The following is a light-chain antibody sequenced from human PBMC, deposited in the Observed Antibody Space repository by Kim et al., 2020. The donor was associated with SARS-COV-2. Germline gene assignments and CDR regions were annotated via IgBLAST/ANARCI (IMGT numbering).Light chain of an antibody. CDR2: GNI. CDR3: PSYDTSLSGSV. Sequence: QSVLTQPPSLSGTPGQRVTISCSGGSSNIGAGYDVHWYQRVPGTVPRLLIYGNIQRPSGIPDRFSASKSGSSASLAITGLHAEDAAEYFCPSYDTSLSGSVFGGGTQLTVL. CDR1: SSNIGAGYD. J-gene: IGLJ2*01. V-gene: IGLV1-40*01.